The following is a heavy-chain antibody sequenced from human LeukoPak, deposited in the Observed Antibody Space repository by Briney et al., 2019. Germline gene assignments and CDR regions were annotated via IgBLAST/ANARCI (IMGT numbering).Heavy chain of an antibody. CDR2: ISAYNGNT. CDR3: ARVPDGLDYGDYAIRYYYYGMDV. V-gene: IGHV1-18*01. D-gene: IGHD4-17*01. Sequence: GASVKVSCKASGYTFTSYGISWVRQAPGQGLEWMGWISAYNGNTNYAQKLQGRVTMNTDTSTSTAYMELRSLRSDDTAVYYCARVPDGLDYGDYAIRYYYYGMDVWGQGTTVTVSS. CDR1: GYTFTSYG. J-gene: IGHJ6*02.